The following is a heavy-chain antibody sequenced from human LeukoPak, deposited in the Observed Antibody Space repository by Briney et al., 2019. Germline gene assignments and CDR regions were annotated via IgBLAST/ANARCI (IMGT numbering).Heavy chain of an antibody. V-gene: IGHV3-7*01. CDR3: ARSLGYYDSSGRGYYFDY. D-gene: IGHD3-22*01. J-gene: IGHJ4*02. CDR2: IKQDGSEK. CDR1: GFTFSSYW. Sequence: GGSLRLSCAASGFTFSSYWMSWVRQAPGKGLEWVANIKQDGSEKYYVDSVKGRFTISRDNFKNTLYLQMNSLRAEDTAVYYCARSLGYYDSSGRGYYFDYWGQGTLVTVSS.